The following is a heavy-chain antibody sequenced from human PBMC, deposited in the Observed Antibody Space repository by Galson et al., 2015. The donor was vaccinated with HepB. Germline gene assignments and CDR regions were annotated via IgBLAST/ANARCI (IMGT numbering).Heavy chain of an antibody. Sequence: SLRLSCAATGFTFSGSAFHWVRQTSGKGLEWVGHIKSKANNYATAYAASLKGRFTISRDDSKNTAYLHMRSLKTEDTAVYYCARPADFSGFSSSWGQGTLVTVSS. CDR3: ARPADFSGFSSS. J-gene: IGHJ4*02. CDR1: GFTFSGSA. D-gene: IGHD6-13*01. V-gene: IGHV3-73*01. CDR2: IKSKANNYAT.